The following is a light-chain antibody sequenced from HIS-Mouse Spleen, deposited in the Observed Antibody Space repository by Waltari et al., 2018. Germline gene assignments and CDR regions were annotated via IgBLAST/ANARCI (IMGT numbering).Light chain of an antibody. J-gene: IGLJ2*01. Sequence: QSALTQPASVSGSPGQSITISCTGTSSDVGGYNYVSWYQQNPGKAPKLMLYDVSNRPAGVTNRCSGSKYGNTASLTISGLQAEDAADYYCSSYTSSSTGVFGGGTKLTVL. CDR1: SSDVGGYNY. V-gene: IGLV2-14*03. CDR3: SSYTSSSTGV. CDR2: DVS.